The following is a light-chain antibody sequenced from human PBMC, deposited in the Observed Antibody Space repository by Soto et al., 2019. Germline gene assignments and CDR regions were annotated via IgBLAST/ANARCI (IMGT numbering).Light chain of an antibody. CDR2: EDN. J-gene: IGLJ3*02. CDR1: SGSIASNY. CDR3: QSYDNTNQV. V-gene: IGLV6-57*02. Sequence: KFMLTQPHSVSESPGKTVTISCTGSSGSIASNYVQWYQQRPGSAPTTVIYEDNQRPSGVPDRFSGSVDRSSKSASLTISGLKTEDEADYYCQSYDNTNQVFGGGTKVTVL.